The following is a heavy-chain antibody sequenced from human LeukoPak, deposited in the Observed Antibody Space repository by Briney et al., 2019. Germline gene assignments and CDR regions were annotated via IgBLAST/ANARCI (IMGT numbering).Heavy chain of an antibody. Sequence: SETLSLTCTVSGDSISDSDYYWGWIRQPPGKGLEWIGSIYYTGSTYYNPSLKSRLTISVDTSKNQFSLKLSSVTAADTAVYYCARQLYASGTYYAPMDVWGKGTTVTISS. CDR1: GDSISDSDYY. CDR2: IYYTGST. CDR3: ARQLYASGTYYAPMDV. V-gene: IGHV4-39*01. J-gene: IGHJ6*03. D-gene: IGHD3-10*01.